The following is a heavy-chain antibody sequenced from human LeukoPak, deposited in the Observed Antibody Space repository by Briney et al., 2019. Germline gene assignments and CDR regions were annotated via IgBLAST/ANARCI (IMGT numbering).Heavy chain of an antibody. CDR1: GDSVSSNSAA. CDR3: TREKWELQLTAYFDY. J-gene: IGHJ4*02. CDR2: TYYRSKWYN. Sequence: SQTLSLTCAISGDSVSSNSAAWNWIRQSPSRGLEWLGRTYYRSKWYNDYAVSVKSRITINPDTSKNQFSLQLNSVTPEDTAVYYCTREKWELQLTAYFDYWGQGTLVTVSS. V-gene: IGHV6-1*01. D-gene: IGHD1-26*01.